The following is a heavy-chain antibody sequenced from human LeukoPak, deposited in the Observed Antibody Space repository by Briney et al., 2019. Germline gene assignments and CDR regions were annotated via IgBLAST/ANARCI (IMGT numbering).Heavy chain of an antibody. D-gene: IGHD3-3*01. V-gene: IGHV1-8*03. CDR2: TNPNSGNT. CDR3: AREGPPIRFLEWGLYYCYYYYMDV. CDR1: GYTFTSYD. J-gene: IGHJ6*03. Sequence: GASVKVSCKASGYTFTSYDINWVRQATGQGLEWMGGTNPNSGNTGYAQKFQGRVTITRNTSISTAYMELSSLRSEDTAVYYCAREGPPIRFLEWGLYYCYYYYMDVWGKGTTVTVSS.